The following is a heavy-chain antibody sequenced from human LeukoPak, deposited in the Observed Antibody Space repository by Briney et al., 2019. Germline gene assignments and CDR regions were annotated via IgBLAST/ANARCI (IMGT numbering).Heavy chain of an antibody. J-gene: IGHJ6*02. CDR1: GFTFSSYS. CDR2: ISSSSRTI. V-gene: IGHV3-48*01. CDR3: ARPLSYDFGTYGMDV. D-gene: IGHD3-3*01. Sequence: PGGSLRLSCAASGFTFSSYSMNWVRQAPGKGLEWVSYISSSSRTIYYADSVKDRFTISRDDAKNSLYLQMNSLRAEDTAVYYCARPLSYDFGTYGMDVWGQGTTVTVSS.